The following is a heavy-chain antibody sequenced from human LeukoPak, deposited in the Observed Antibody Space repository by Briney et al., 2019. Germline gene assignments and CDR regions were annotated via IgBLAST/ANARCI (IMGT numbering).Heavy chain of an antibody. V-gene: IGHV3-21*01. Sequence: GGSLRLSCAASGFTFSSYSMNWVRQAPGKGLEWVSSISSSSSYIYYADSVKGRFTISRDNAKNSLYLQMNSLRAEDTAVYYCARGGGGSYTANYWGQGTLVTVSS. CDR2: ISSSSSYI. CDR3: ARGGGGSYTANY. D-gene: IGHD2-15*01. J-gene: IGHJ4*02. CDR1: GFTFSSYS.